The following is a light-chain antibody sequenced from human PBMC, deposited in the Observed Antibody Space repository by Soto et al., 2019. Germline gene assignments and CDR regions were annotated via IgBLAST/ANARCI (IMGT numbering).Light chain of an antibody. Sequence: QSALTQPASVSGSPGQSITISCTGTSSDIGGYNFVSWYQQHPGEVPKLIIYEATKWPSGVSHRFSGSKSGSTASLTISGLQAEDEADYYCCAFAYSRVVFGGGTKLTVL. J-gene: IGLJ3*02. CDR2: EAT. V-gene: IGLV2-23*01. CDR3: CAFAYSRVV. CDR1: SSDIGGYNF.